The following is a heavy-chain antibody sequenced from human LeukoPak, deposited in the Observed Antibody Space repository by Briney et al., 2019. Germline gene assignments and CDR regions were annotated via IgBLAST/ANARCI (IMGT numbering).Heavy chain of an antibody. Sequence: PSQTLSLTCTVSGGSISSGGYYWSWIRQPPGKGLEWIGEINHSGSTNYNPSLKSRVAISADTSKNHFSLKLSSVTAADTAVYYCARALDYDFWSGLGGYWGQGTLVTVSS. CDR2: INHSGST. D-gene: IGHD3-3*01. J-gene: IGHJ4*02. CDR3: ARALDYDFWSGLGGY. V-gene: IGHV4-30-2*01. CDR1: GGSISSGGYY.